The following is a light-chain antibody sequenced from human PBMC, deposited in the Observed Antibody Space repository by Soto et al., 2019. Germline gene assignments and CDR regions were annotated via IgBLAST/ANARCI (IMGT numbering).Light chain of an antibody. CDR2: GAS. V-gene: IGKV3-20*01. J-gene: IGKJ4*01. CDR1: QSISSSF. CDR3: QHYGSSPPFT. Sequence: EFVLTQSPGTLSLSPGERATLSCRASQSISSSFLAWYQQKPGQAPRLLIYGASSRGTGIPDWFSGSGSGTYFTLTISRLEPEEFAVYYCQHYGSSPPFTVGGGTKGEIK.